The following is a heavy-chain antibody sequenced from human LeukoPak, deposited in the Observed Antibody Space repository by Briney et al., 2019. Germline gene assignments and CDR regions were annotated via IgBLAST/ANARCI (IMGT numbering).Heavy chain of an antibody. Sequence: GGSLRLSCAASGFTFSSYGMHWVRQAPDKGLEWVAFIRYDGTNEYYADSVKGRFTISRDNSKNTLHLQMNSLRPEDTAVYYCAKDFYTNYVPYFDYWGQGALVTVSS. CDR1: GFTFSSYG. J-gene: IGHJ4*02. CDR2: IRYDGTNE. D-gene: IGHD4-11*01. CDR3: AKDFYTNYVPYFDY. V-gene: IGHV3-30*02.